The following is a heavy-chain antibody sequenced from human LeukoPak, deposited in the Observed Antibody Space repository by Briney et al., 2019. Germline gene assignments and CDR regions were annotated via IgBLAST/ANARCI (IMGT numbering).Heavy chain of an antibody. J-gene: IGHJ4*02. D-gene: IGHD2-2*01. CDR1: GFTFSSYG. CDR2: ISYDGSNK. CDR3: ARGGNVVVPAAHPFSTDY. Sequence: PGGSLRLSCAASGFTFSSYGMHWVRQAPGKGLEWVAVISYDGSNKYYADSVKGRFTISRDNSKNTLYLQMNSLRAEDTAVYYCARGGNVVVPAAHPFSTDYWGQGTLVTVSS. V-gene: IGHV3-30*03.